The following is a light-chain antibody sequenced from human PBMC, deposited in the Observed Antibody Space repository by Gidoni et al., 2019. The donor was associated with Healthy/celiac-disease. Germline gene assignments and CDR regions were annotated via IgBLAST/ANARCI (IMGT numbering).Light chain of an antibody. CDR3: SSYTSSSTDV. V-gene: IGLV2-14*01. CDR1: SSDVGGYNY. J-gene: IGLJ1*01. CDR2: EVS. Sequence: QSALTQTVSVSGSPGQSITISCTGTSSDVGGYNYVSWYQQHPGKAPKLMIYEVSNRPSGVSNRFSGSKSGNTASLTISGLQAEDEADYYCSSYTSSSTDVFGTGTKVTVL.